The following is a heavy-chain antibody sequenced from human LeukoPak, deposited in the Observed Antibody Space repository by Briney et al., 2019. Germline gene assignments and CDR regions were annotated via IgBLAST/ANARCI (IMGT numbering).Heavy chain of an antibody. CDR3: ASSGGDIVGGKGGGY. V-gene: IGHV4-39*01. J-gene: IGHJ4*02. CDR2: IYYSGST. Sequence: SETLSLTCTVSGGSFSSSSYYWVWLRQPPGMGLESVGSIYYSGSTYYNPSLKNRVGISVDTSKNQFALKLSSVTGADTAVYYCASSGGDIVGGKGGGYWGQGTLVSVSS. CDR1: GGSFSSSSYY. D-gene: IGHD1-26*01.